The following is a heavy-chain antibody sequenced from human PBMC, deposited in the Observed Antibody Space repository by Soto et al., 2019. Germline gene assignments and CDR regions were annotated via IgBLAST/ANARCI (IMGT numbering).Heavy chain of an antibody. D-gene: IGHD2-8*01. CDR1: GFTFSSYW. Sequence: GGSLRLSCAASGFTFSSYWMSWVRQAPGKGLEWVANIKQDGSEKYYVDSVKGRFTISRDNAKNSLYLQMNSLRAEDTAVYYCARVLDAIQGFGSNWFDSWGQGTLVTVSS. V-gene: IGHV3-7*01. CDR3: ARVLDAIQGFGSNWFDS. J-gene: IGHJ5*01. CDR2: IKQDGSEK.